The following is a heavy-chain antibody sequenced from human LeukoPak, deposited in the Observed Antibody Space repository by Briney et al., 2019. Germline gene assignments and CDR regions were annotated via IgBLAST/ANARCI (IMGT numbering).Heavy chain of an antibody. D-gene: IGHD4-17*01. CDR2: IYHSGST. J-gene: IGHJ4*02. CDR3: ARGHDYGDFFDY. Sequence: KASQTLSLICAVSGGSISSGGYSWSWLRQPPGKGLEWIGYIYHSGSTYYNPSLKSRVTISVDRSKNQFSLKLSSVTAADTAVYYCARGHDYGDFFDYWGQGTLVTVSS. V-gene: IGHV4-30-2*01. CDR1: GGSISSGGYS.